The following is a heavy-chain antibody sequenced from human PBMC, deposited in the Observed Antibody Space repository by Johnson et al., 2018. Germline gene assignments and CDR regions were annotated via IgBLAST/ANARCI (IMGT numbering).Heavy chain of an antibody. CDR3: ARGQGALYNYYMDV. V-gene: IGHV4-59*01. D-gene: IGHD3-16*01. J-gene: IGHJ6*03. Sequence: QVQLQESGPGLVKPSETXSLTCTVSGSSMSNYSWTWIRQPPGKGLEWSGFVHYSGNTNYNPSRKSRVTISVDSSKTQFSLNVISMTAADPAVYYCARGQGALYNYYMDVWGKGTTVTVS. CDR2: VHYSGNT. CDR1: GSSMSNYS.